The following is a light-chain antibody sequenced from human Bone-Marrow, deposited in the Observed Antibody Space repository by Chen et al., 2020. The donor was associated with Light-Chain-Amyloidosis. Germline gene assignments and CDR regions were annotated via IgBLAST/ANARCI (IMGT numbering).Light chain of an antibody. V-gene: IGKV1-NL1*01. CDR1: QGISNS. CDR2: AAS. CDR3: QHYYGTLLS. Sequence: DIQMTQSPSFLSASVGDRVTITCRASQGISNSLAWYQQKPGKAPKLLLYAASTLESGVPSRFSGSGSGTDYNLTISSLQPEDFATYYCQHYYGTLLSFGPGTKVDIK. J-gene: IGKJ3*01.